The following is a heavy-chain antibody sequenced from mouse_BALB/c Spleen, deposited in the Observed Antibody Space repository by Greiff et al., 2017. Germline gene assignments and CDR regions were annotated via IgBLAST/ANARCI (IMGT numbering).Heavy chain of an antibody. CDR3: ARIHYYGYDYAMDY. Sequence: VQRVESGPGLVQPSQSLSITCTVSGFSLTSYGVHWVRQSPGKGLEWLGVIWSGGSTDYNAAFISRLSISKDNSKSQVFFKMNSLQADDTAIYYCARIHYYGYDYAMDYWGQGTSVTVSS. CDR2: IWSGGST. V-gene: IGHV2-4-1*01. CDR1: GFSLTSYG. J-gene: IGHJ4*01. D-gene: IGHD1-2*01.